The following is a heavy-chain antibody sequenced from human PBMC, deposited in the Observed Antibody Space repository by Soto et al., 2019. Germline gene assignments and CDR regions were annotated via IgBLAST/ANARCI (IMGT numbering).Heavy chain of an antibody. CDR1: GFTFSDYY. CDR3: ARPKFRYYDSSGHDAFDI. Sequence: GGSLRLSCAASGFTFSDYYMSWIRQAPGKGLEWVSYISSSGSTIYYADSVKGRFTISRDNAKNSLYLQMNSLRAEDTAVYYCARPKFRYYDSSGHDAFDIWGQGTMVTVSS. V-gene: IGHV3-11*01. D-gene: IGHD3-22*01. CDR2: ISSSGSTI. J-gene: IGHJ3*02.